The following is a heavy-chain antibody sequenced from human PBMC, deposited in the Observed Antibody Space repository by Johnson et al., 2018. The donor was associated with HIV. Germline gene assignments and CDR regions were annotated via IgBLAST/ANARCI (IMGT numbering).Heavy chain of an antibody. CDR1: GFTFGDYA. V-gene: IGHV3-49*03. CDR2: ITSKFYGETT. CDR3: TRYCTCGVCYPPGDVFDI. D-gene: IGHD2-8*02. Sequence: VQLVESGGGWVQPGRSLRLSCTASGFTFGDYALSWFRQAPGKGPEWVGFITSKFYGETTEYAASVNGRFIIPRDDSKSIAALQMNSLKTEVTAVYYLTRYCTCGVCYPPGDVFDIWGQGTMVTVSS. J-gene: IGHJ3*02.